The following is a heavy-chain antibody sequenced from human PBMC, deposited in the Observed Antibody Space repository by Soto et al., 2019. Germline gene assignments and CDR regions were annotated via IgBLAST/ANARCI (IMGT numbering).Heavy chain of an antibody. CDR3: TTFGLRWGFDY. CDR1: GFTFSNAW. V-gene: IGHV3-15*01. D-gene: IGHD4-17*01. CDR2: IKSRTDGGTT. Sequence: EVQLVESGGGLVKPGESLRLSCATSGFTFSNAWMSWVRQAPGKGLEWVGRIKSRTDGGTTDYAAPVKGRFTISRDDSKNTLYLHMNGLKTEDTAVYYCTTFGLRWGFDYWGQGTLVTVSS. J-gene: IGHJ4*02.